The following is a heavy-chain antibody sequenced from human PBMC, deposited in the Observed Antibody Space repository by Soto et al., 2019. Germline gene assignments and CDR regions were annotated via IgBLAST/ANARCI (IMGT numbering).Heavy chain of an antibody. V-gene: IGHV4-39*01. CDR1: GISVSTSDYY. CDR2: IYYSGST. CDR3: AGFVVPASRNSDFDY. Sequence: ASETLSLTCTVSGISVSTSDYYWGWVRQPPGKGLDWIGNIYYSGSTFYNPSLRSRVTLSVDTSKNQSSLRLNSVTAADTAVYFCAGFVVPASRNSDFDYWGQGTLVTVSS. D-gene: IGHD2-15*01. J-gene: IGHJ4*02.